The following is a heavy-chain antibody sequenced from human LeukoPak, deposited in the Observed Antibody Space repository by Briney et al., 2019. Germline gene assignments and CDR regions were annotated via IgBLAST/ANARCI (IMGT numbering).Heavy chain of an antibody. CDR1: GFTFSSYG. V-gene: IGHV3-30*02. Sequence: GGSLRLSCAGSGFTFSSYGMHWVRLAPGKGLEWVAFIPFDGNNKSYTDSLKGRFTIPRDNSKNTLYLQMNSLRADDTAIYYCAKGSPRTMESWGQGTLVTVSS. CDR3: AKGSPRTMES. D-gene: IGHD4/OR15-4a*01. J-gene: IGHJ4*02. CDR2: IPFDGNNK.